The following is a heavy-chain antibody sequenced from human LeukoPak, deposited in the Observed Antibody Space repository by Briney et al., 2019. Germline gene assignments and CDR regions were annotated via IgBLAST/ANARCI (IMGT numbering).Heavy chain of an antibody. D-gene: IGHD6-13*01. J-gene: IGHJ4*02. CDR1: GFTFSSYA. CDR3: AKVGGRSSWPHGPFDY. V-gene: IGHV3-23*01. CDR2: ISGSGGST. Sequence: GGSLRLSCAASGFTFSSYAMSWVRQAPGKGLEWVSGISGSGGSTYYADSVKGRFTISRGNSKNTLYLQMNSLRAEDTTVYYCAKVGGRSSWPHGPFDYWGQGTLVTVSS.